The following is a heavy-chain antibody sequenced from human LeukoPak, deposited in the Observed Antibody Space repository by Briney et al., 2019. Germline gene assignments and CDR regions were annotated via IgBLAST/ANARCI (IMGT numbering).Heavy chain of an antibody. CDR1: GFTVSSNY. Sequence: GGSLRLSCAASGFTVSSNYMSWVRQAPGKGLEWVSVIYSGGSTYYADSVKGRFTISRDNSKNTLYLQMTSLRAEDTAVYYCAKEAQGCSITSCYFDSWGQGTLVTVSS. D-gene: IGHD2-2*01. V-gene: IGHV3-53*01. CDR3: AKEAQGCSITSCYFDS. J-gene: IGHJ4*02. CDR2: IYSGGST.